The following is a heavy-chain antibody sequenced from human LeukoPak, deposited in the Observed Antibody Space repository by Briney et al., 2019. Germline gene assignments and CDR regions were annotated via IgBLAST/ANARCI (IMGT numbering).Heavy chain of an antibody. CDR3: ARVNVPAAKSRPFDI. Sequence: NPGGSLRLSCAASGFTFSSYSMNWVRQAPGKGLEWVSSISSSSSYIYYADSVKGRFTISRDNAKNSLYLQMNSLRAEDTAVYYCARVNVPAAKSRPFDIWGQGTMVAVSS. V-gene: IGHV3-21*01. J-gene: IGHJ3*02. CDR1: GFTFSSYS. D-gene: IGHD2-2*01. CDR2: ISSSSSYI.